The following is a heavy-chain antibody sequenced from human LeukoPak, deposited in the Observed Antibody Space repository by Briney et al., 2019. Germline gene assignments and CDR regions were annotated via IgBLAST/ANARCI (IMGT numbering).Heavy chain of an antibody. CDR1: GSSISSSSYY. D-gene: IGHD6-13*01. Sequence: PSGTLSLTCTVSGSSISSSSYYWGWIRQPPGKGLEWVGLVYYSGSIYYNPSLKSRVTISVDTSKNQFSLRLSSVTAADTAVYYCARLGIHTSSGYYFDYWGQGTLVTVSS. V-gene: IGHV4-39*01. CDR2: VYYSGSI. J-gene: IGHJ4*02. CDR3: ARLGIHTSSGYYFDY.